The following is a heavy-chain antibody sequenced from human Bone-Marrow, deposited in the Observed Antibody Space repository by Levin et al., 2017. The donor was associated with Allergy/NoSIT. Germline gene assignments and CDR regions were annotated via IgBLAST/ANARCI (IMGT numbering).Heavy chain of an antibody. J-gene: IGHJ4*02. Sequence: SQTLSLTCTVSGGSIRSYYWSWIRQPPGKGLEWIGYIYYSGTTNYNPSVKSRVTISVDTSKNQFSLKLSSVTAADTAVYFCARGREGGARKSYDYWGQGTLVTVSS. CDR3: ARGREGGARKSYDY. D-gene: IGHD3-16*01. CDR1: GGSIRSYY. CDR2: IYYSGTT. V-gene: IGHV4-59*01.